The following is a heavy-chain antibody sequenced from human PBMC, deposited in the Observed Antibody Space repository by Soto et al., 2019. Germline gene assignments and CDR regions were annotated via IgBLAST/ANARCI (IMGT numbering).Heavy chain of an antibody. CDR2: INHSGST. V-gene: IGHV4-34*01. CDR3: ARSRLWSGYYYYYYGMDV. J-gene: IGHJ6*02. CDR1: GGSFSGYY. Sequence: SETLSLTCAVYGGSFSGYYWSWIRQPPGKGLEWIGEINHSGSTNYNPSLKSRVTISVDTSKNQFSLKLSSVTAADTAVYYCARSRLWSGYYYYYYGMDVWGQGTTVTVSS. D-gene: IGHD3-3*01.